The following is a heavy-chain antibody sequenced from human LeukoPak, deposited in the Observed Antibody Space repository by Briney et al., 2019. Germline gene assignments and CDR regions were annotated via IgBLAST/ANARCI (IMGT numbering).Heavy chain of an antibody. V-gene: IGHV4-59*08. D-gene: IGHD6-13*01. CDR1: GGSISSYY. CDR3: AREPYSSSWYGD. Sequence: SETLSLTCTVSGGSISSYYWSWIRQPPGKGLEWIGYIYYSGSTNYNPSLKSRVTISVDTSKNQFSLKLSSVTAADTAVYYCAREPYSSSWYGDWGQGTLVTVSS. J-gene: IGHJ4*02. CDR2: IYYSGST.